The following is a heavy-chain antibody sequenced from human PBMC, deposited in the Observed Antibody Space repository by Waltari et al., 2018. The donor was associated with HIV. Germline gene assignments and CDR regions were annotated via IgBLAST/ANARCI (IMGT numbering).Heavy chain of an antibody. V-gene: IGHV1-2*02. CDR3: ARDFKGAVTIFGVVHNWFDP. CDR2: INPNSGGT. D-gene: IGHD3-3*01. J-gene: IGHJ5*02. CDR1: GYTFTGSF. Sequence: QVQLVQSGAEVRKTGASVKVSCKASGYTFTGSFLTWVRPAPGQGLEWMGWINPNSGGTNYAQKFQDRVTMTRDTSISTAYMELSRLRSDDTAVYYCARDFKGAVTIFGVVHNWFDPWGQGTLVTVSS.